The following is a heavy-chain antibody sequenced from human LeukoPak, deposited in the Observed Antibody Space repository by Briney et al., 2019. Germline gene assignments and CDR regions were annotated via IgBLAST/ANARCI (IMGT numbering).Heavy chain of an antibody. D-gene: IGHD3-9*01. Sequence: SQTLSLTCTVSGGSISSDGYYWSWIRQPPGKGLEWIGNIYYSGSTYYNPSLKSRVTISVDTSKNQFSLNLNSVTAADTAVYSCARGFDGRNAFDIWGQGTMVTVSS. CDR3: ARGFDGRNAFDI. J-gene: IGHJ3*02. CDR1: GGSISSDGYY. CDR2: IYYSGST. V-gene: IGHV4-30-4*08.